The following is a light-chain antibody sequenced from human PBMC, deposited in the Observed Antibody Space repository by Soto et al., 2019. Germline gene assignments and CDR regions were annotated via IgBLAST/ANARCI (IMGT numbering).Light chain of an antibody. CDR2: KAS. CDR1: QSISSW. Sequence: DIQMTQSPSTLSASVGDRVTITCRASQSISSWLAWYQQKPGKAPKLLIYKASSLESGVPSRFSGSGSGTEFTLTISSLQPYDFATYYCQQYYSYSTFGGGTKVEIK. CDR3: QQYYSYST. V-gene: IGKV1-5*03. J-gene: IGKJ4*01.